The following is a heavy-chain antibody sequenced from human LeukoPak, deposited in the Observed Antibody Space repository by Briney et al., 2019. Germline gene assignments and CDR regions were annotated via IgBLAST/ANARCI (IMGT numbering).Heavy chain of an antibody. Sequence: SETLSLTCTVSGGSISSYYWSWIRQPAGKGLEWIGRIYTSGSTNYNPSLKSRVTMSVDTSKNQFSLKLSSVTAADTAVYYCAREDGYCSSTSCQSFDYWGRGTLVTVSS. J-gene: IGHJ4*02. CDR1: GGSISSYY. CDR3: AREDGYCSSTSCQSFDY. V-gene: IGHV4-4*07. D-gene: IGHD2-2*01. CDR2: IYTSGST.